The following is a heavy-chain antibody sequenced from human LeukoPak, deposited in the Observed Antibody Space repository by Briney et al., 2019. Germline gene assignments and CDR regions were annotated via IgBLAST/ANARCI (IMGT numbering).Heavy chain of an antibody. CDR1: GFTFTNYG. J-gene: IGHJ4*02. V-gene: IGHV1-18*01. D-gene: IGHD1-1*01. Sequence: GASVKVSCKASGFTFTNYGFTWARQAPGQGLEWMGWISAYNGDTNYAQKLQGRVTMTTDTSTGTAYMELRSLRSDDTAVYYCARIAERQLAYYFDYWGQGTLVTVSS. CDR3: ARIAERQLAYYFDY. CDR2: ISAYNGDT.